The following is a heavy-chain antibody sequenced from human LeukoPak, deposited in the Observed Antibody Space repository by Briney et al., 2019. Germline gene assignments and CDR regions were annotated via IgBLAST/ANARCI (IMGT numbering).Heavy chain of an antibody. D-gene: IGHD4-17*01. CDR1: GGSISSGGYY. CDR3: AIGRPDYAEDAFDI. Sequence: SQTLSLTCTVSGGSISSGGYYWSWIRQPPGKGLEWIGYIYHSGSTYYNPSLKSRVTISVDRSKNQFSLKLSSVTAADTAVYYCAIGRPDYAEDAFDIWGQGTMVTVSS. CDR2: IYHSGST. J-gene: IGHJ3*02. V-gene: IGHV4-30-2*01.